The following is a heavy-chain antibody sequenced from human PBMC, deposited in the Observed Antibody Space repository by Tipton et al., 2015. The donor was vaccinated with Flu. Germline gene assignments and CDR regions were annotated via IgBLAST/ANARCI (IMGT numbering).Heavy chain of an antibody. J-gene: IGHJ2*01. Sequence: QSGAEVKKPGASVKVSCKASGYTFSSYEINWVRQATGQGLEWMGWMNPNSGNTGYAQKFQGRVTMTRNTSISTAYMELTSLTSEDTTVYYCARNRQQSRYFDLWGRGTLVTVPS. CDR2: MNPNSGNT. CDR1: GYTFSSYE. D-gene: IGHD1-1*01. V-gene: IGHV1-8*01. CDR3: ARNRQQSRYFDL.